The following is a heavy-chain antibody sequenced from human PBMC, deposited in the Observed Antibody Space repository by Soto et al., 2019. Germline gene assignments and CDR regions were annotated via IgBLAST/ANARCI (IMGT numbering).Heavy chain of an antibody. Sequence: GASVKVSCKASGYTFTTYAMHWVRQAPGQRLEWLGSINGANGNTKYSQKFQGRVTITRDTSASTAYMEMSSLRSEDTDVYYCARAPGNYYYAMDVWGQGTTVTVSS. V-gene: IGHV1-3*01. CDR2: INGANGNT. J-gene: IGHJ6*01. CDR3: ARAPGNYYYAMDV. CDR1: GYTFTTYA. D-gene: IGHD1-26*01.